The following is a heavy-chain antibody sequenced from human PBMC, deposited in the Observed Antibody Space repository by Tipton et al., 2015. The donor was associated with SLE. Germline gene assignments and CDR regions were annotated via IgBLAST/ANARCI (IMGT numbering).Heavy chain of an antibody. V-gene: IGHV4-4*08. CDR3: ARDDRYSGTSYDAFDI. Sequence: TLSLTCTVSGGSISSYYWSWIRQPPGKGLEWIGRIYTSGSTNYNPSLKSRVTISINTPEHQFYLNLSSVTAADTAMYYCARDDRYSGTSYDAFDIWGQGTMVTVSS. CDR1: GGSISSYY. J-gene: IGHJ3*02. CDR2: IYTSGST. D-gene: IGHD1-26*01.